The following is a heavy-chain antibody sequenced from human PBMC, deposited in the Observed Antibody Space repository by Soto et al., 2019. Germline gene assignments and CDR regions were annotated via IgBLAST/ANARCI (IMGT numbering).Heavy chain of an antibody. D-gene: IGHD4-17*01. J-gene: IGHJ4*02. Sequence: SETLSLTCTVSGGSISSSSYYWGWIRQPPGKGLEWIGSIYYSGSTYYNPSLNSRVTISVDTSKNQFSLKLSSVTAADTAVYYCARHQYGDAVFDYWGQGTPVTVSX. V-gene: IGHV4-39*01. CDR3: ARHQYGDAVFDY. CDR2: IYYSGST. CDR1: GGSISSSSYY.